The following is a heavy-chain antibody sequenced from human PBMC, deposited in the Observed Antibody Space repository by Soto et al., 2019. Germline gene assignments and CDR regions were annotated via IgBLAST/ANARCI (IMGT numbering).Heavy chain of an antibody. CDR3: ARPAHSSSWYGDEGY. J-gene: IGHJ4*02. D-gene: IGHD6-13*01. CDR1: GYSFTSYW. CDR2: IDPSDSYT. V-gene: IGHV5-10-1*03. Sequence: EVQLVQSGAEVKKPGESLRISCKGSGYSFTSYWISWVRQMPGKGLEWMGRIDPSDSYTNYSPSFQGHVTISADKSISTAYLQWSSLKASDTAMYYCARPAHSSSWYGDEGYWGQGTLVTVSS.